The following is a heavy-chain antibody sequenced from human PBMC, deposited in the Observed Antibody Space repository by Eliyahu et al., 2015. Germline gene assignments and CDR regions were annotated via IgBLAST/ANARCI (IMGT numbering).Heavy chain of an antibody. J-gene: IGHJ4*02. D-gene: IGHD7-27*01. V-gene: IGHV4-59*01. CDR1: GGPISSYY. CDR3: ARGPLTGANYFDY. Sequence: QVQLQESGPGLVKPSETLSFTCTVSGGPISSYYWIRFLRQPPGKGLEWIGYIHYSGSTNYNPSLKSRVTISVDTSKNQFSLKLSSVTAADTAVYSCARGPLTGANYFDYWGQGTLVTVSS. CDR2: IHYSGST.